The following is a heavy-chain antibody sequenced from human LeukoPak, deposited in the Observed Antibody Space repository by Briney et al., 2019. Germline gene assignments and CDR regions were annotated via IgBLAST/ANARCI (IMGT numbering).Heavy chain of an antibody. J-gene: IGHJ3*02. Sequence: PSETLSLTCTVSGGSISSYYWSWIRQPAGKGLEWIGRIYTSGSTNYNPSLKSRVTMPVDTSKNQFSLKLSSVTAADTAVYYCARDTSLSGDYYGSGSPLGAFDIWGQGTMVTVSS. CDR1: GGSISSYY. D-gene: IGHD3-10*01. CDR3: ARDTSLSGDYYGSGSPLGAFDI. CDR2: IYTSGST. V-gene: IGHV4-4*07.